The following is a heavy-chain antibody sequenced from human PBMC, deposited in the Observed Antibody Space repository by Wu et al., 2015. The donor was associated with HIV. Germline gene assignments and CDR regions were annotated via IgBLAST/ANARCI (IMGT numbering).Heavy chain of an antibody. CDR3: AGIVVVPAAALGAFDI. J-gene: IGHJ3*02. D-gene: IGHD2-2*01. V-gene: IGHV1-2*02. Sequence: QVQLVQSGAEVKKPGASVKVSCKASGYTFTGYYMHWVRQAPGQGLEWMGWINPNSGGTNYAQKFQGRVTMTRDTSISTAYMELSRLRSDDTAVYYCAGIVVVPAAALGAFDIWGQGTMVTVSS. CDR1: GYTFTGYY. CDR2: INPNSGGT.